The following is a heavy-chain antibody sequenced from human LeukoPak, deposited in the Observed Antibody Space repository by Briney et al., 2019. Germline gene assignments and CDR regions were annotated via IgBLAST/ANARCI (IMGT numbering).Heavy chain of an antibody. CDR2: LYWNDNK. CDR1: GFSLTTSGVG. V-gene: IGHV2-5*01. D-gene: IGHD1/OR15-1a*01. CDR3: AHRPKNRGTNNWFDP. Sequence: SGPTLVNPTQTLTLTCTFSGFSLTTSGVGVGWIRQPPGKALEWLALLYWNDNKLYSPSLKNRLTINKDTTKNQVVLTMTSMDPVDTATYYCAHRPKNRGTNNWFDPWGQGALVIVSS. J-gene: IGHJ5*02.